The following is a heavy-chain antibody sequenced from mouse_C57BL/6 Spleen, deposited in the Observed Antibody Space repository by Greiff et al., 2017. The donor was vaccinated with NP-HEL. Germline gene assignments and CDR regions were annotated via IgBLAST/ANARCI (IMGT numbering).Heavy chain of an antibody. D-gene: IGHD1-1*01. CDR3: ARWGSTVVARYFDV. J-gene: IGHJ1*03. Sequence: DVQLQESGPGLVKPSQSLSLTCSVTGYSITSGYYWNWIRQFPGNKLEWMGYISYDGSNNYNPSLKNRISITRDTSKNQFFLKLNSVTTEDTATYYCARWGSTVVARYFDVWGTGTTVTVSS. CDR2: ISYDGSN. CDR1: GYSITSGYY. V-gene: IGHV3-6*01.